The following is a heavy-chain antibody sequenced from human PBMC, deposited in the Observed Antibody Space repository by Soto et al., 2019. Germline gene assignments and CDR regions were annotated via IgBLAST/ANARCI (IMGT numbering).Heavy chain of an antibody. CDR1: GDSISSGTFY. CDR2: IYYVGST. J-gene: IGHJ1*01. V-gene: IGHV4-39*01. Sequence: PSETLSLTCTVSGDSISSGTFYWGWIRQPPGKGLEWIGTIYYVGSTYYSPSLKSRATISAETSKNQFSLKLNSVTAADTAVYYCVTKRVYCVSVCYTLWGRGTMVTVYS. D-gene: IGHD2-8*01. CDR3: VTKRVYCVSVCYTL.